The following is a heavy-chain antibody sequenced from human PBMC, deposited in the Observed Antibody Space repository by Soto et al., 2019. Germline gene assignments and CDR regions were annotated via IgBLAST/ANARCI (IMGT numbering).Heavy chain of an antibody. D-gene: IGHD3-9*01. CDR1: GYKFTTYF. J-gene: IGHJ5*02. CDR3: ARGHDWRMSENWFDP. V-gene: IGHV1-46*01. Sequence: GASVKVSCKASGYKFTTYFIHWVRQAPGQGLEWMGMIHPSGDTGYAQKFRGRVTMTIDTSTTTAYMEPRNLTSEDTAVYYCARGHDWRMSENWFDPWGQGTLVTVSS. CDR2: IHPSGDT.